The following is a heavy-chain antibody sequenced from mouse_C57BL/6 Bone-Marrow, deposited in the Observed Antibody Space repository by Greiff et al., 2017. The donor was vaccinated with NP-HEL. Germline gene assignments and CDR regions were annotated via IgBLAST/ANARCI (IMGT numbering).Heavy chain of an antibody. V-gene: IGHV1-72*01. CDR1: GYTFTSYW. CDR3: ARGGVV. J-gene: IGHJ1*03. Sequence: QVQPQQPGAELVKPGASVKLSCKASGYTFTSYWMHWVKQRPGRGPEWSGRIDPNSGGTKYNEKFKSKATLTVDKPSSTVYMQLSGHTSEDSAVYCCARGGVVWGTGTTVTVSS. CDR2: IDPNSGGT.